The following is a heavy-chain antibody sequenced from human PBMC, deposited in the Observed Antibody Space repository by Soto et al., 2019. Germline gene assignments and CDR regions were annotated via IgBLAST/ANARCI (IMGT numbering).Heavy chain of an antibody. Sequence: GGSLRLSCAASGFTFSSYWMHWVRQAPGKGLVWVSRINSDGSSTSYADSVKGRFTISRDNAKNTLYLQMNSLRAEDTAVYYCARRLRADSNYWYYYYYMDVWGKGTTVTVSS. CDR1: GFTFSSYW. V-gene: IGHV3-74*01. J-gene: IGHJ6*03. CDR2: INSDGSST. CDR3: ARRLRADSNYWYYYYYMDV. D-gene: IGHD4-4*01.